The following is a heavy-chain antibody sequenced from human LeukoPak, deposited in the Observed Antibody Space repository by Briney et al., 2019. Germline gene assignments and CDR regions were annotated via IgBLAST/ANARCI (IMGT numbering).Heavy chain of an antibody. V-gene: IGHV5-51*01. J-gene: IGHJ6*02. D-gene: IGHD2-2*01. CDR2: ICPGDSDT. CDR3: ARHQTEYCSSTSCYDYYGMDV. Sequence: GESLKISCKGSGYSFTSYWIGWVRQMPGKGLEWMGIICPGDSDTRYSPSFQGQVTISADKSISTAYLQWSSLKASDTAMYYCARHQTEYCSSTSCYDYYGMDVWGQGTTATVSS. CDR1: GYSFTSYW.